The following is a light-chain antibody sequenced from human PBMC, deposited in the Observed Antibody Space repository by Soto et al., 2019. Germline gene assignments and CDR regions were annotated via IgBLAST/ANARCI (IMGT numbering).Light chain of an antibody. CDR3: QQRYDWPPIT. CDR2: GAF. V-gene: IGKV3-15*01. J-gene: IGKJ5*01. Sequence: EIVMTQSPVTLSVSPWERATLSCRASQSVSSNLAWYQQKPGQAPSLLIYGAFTRATGIPARFSGTGSGTEFTLIISSLQSEDFALYYCQQRYDWPPITFGQGTRLEIK. CDR1: QSVSSN.